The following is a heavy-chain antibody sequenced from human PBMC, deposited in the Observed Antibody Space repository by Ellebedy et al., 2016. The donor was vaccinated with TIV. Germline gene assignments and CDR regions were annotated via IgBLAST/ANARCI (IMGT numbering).Heavy chain of an antibody. V-gene: IGHV3-11*05. CDR3: ARAAQGVDY. CDR1: GFTFSDYY. D-gene: IGHD3-16*01. J-gene: IGHJ4*02. CDR2: ISSSSSYT. Sequence: GESLKISCAASGFTFSDYYMSWIRQAPGKGLEWVSYISSSSSYTNYADSVKGRFTISRDNAKNSLYLQMNSLRAEDTAVYYCARAAQGVDYWGQGTLVTVSS.